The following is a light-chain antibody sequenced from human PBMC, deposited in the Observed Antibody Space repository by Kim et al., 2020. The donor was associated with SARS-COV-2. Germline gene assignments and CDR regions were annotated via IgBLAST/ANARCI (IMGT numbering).Light chain of an antibody. CDR1: QSLLHSNGDNY. CDR3: MQSLRAPWT. V-gene: IGKV2-28*01. J-gene: IGKJ1*01. Sequence: DVVLTQSPLSLPVTPGEPASISCRSGQSLLHSNGDNYLDWYLQKPGQSPQLLIYLGSIRASGVPDRFSGSGSGTDFILKIRRVGPEDVMLYYSMQSLRAPWTFCQETQMCIK. CDR2: LGS.